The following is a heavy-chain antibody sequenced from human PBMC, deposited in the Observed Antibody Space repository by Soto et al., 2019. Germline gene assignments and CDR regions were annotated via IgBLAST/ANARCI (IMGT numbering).Heavy chain of an antibody. CDR3: ARDATYYDSSGYYYSPPDYYYGMDV. V-gene: IGHV4-30-4*01. D-gene: IGHD3-22*01. Sequence: PSETLSLTCTVSGGSISSGEYYWSWIRQPPGKGLEWIGYIYYSGSTYYNPSLKSRVTISVDTSKNQFSLKLSSVTAADTAVYYCARDATYYDSSGYYYSPPDYYYGMDVWGQGTPVTVSS. CDR2: IYYSGST. CDR1: GGSISSGEYY. J-gene: IGHJ6*02.